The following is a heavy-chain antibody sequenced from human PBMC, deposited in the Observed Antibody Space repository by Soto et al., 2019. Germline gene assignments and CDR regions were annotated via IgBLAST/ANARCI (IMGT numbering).Heavy chain of an antibody. J-gene: IGHJ4*02. CDR2: ISGSGGST. V-gene: IGHV3-23*01. Sequence: QPGGSLRLSCAASGFTFSSYWMHWVRQAPGKGLVWVSAISGSGGSTYYADSVKGRFTISRDNSKNTLYLQMNSLRAEDTAVYYCAKDPENYDYVWGSYRHYYFDYWGQGTLVTVSS. D-gene: IGHD3-16*02. CDR3: AKDPENYDYVWGSYRHYYFDY. CDR1: GFTFSSYW.